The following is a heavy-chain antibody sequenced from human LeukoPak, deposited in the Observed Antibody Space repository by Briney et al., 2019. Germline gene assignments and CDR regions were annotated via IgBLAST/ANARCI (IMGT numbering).Heavy chain of an antibody. CDR1: GFTVSSNY. Sequence: GGSLRLSCAASGFTVSSNYMTWVRQAPGKGLEWVSVIYSGGSTYYADSVKGRFTISRDNSKNTLYLQMNSLRAEDTAVYYCASSLRGYSDYWSQGTLVTVSS. D-gene: IGHD5-18*01. J-gene: IGHJ4*02. V-gene: IGHV3-53*01. CDR3: ASSLRGYSDY. CDR2: IYSGGST.